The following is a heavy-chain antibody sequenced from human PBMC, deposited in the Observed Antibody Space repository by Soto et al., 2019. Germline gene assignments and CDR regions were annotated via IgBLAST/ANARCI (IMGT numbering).Heavy chain of an antibody. Sequence: SGTLSLTCTVSGGSVSSGSYYWSWIRQPPGKGLEWIGYKYYRGSTNYNPSLKSRVTISLDTSRNQFSLKLNSVTAADTAVYYCARSPADGYSFDYWGQGTLVTVSS. D-gene: IGHD4-4*01. CDR2: KYYRGST. V-gene: IGHV4-61*01. CDR3: ARSPADGYSFDY. CDR1: GGSVSSGSYY. J-gene: IGHJ4*02.